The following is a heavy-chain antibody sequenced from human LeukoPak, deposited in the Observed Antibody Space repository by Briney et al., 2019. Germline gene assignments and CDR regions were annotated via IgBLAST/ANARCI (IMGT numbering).Heavy chain of an antibody. CDR1: GFTFSSYG. V-gene: IGHV3-30*18. CDR2: ISYDGSNK. J-gene: IGHJ4*02. CDR3: AKDRIVGASSSFDY. Sequence: PGGSLRLSCAASGFTFSSYGMHWVRQAPGKGLEWVAVISYDGSNKYYAGSVKGRFTISRDNSKNTLYLQMNSLRAEDTAVYYCAKDRIVGASSSFDYWGQGTLVTVSS. D-gene: IGHD1-26*01.